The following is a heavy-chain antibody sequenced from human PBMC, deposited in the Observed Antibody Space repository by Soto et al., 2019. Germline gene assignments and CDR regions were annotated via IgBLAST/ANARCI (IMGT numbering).Heavy chain of an antibody. Sequence: LSLTCTVSGGSISSSSYYWGWIRQPPGKGPEWIGSIYYSGSTYYNPSLKSRVTISVDTSKNQFSLKLSSVTATDTAVYYCARTDIVATINYYYYGMDVWGQGTTVTVSS. CDR3: ARTDIVATINYYYYGMDV. V-gene: IGHV4-39*01. D-gene: IGHD5-12*01. CDR1: GGSISSSSYY. J-gene: IGHJ6*02. CDR2: IYYSGST.